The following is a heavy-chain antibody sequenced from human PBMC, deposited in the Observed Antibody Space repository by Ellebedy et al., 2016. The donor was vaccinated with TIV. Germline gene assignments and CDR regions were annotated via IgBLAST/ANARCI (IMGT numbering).Heavy chain of an antibody. CDR1: GFSFSSYW. CDR3: ASHKDVLGGD. Sequence: GGSLRLXXVASGFSFSSYWMSWVRQAPGKGLEWVANIKQDGSERYYVASVKGRFTISRDNAKNSLFLQMNSLRAEDTAVYFCASHKDVLGGDWGQGTLVTVSS. CDR2: IKQDGSER. J-gene: IGHJ4*02. D-gene: IGHD4-23*01. V-gene: IGHV3-7*01.